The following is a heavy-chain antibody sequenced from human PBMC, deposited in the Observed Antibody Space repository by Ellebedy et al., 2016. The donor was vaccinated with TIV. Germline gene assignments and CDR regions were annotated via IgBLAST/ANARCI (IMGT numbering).Heavy chain of an antibody. Sequence: GESLKISCAASGFTFSNAWMSWVRQAPGKGLEWVARSANKGGGYATEYAASVKGRFTISRDDSKNSLYLQMNTLGGEDTAVYYCSTVEWYRSDYWGQGTLVTVSS. CDR2: SANKGGGYAT. CDR3: STVEWYRSDY. J-gene: IGHJ4*02. D-gene: IGHD3-3*01. CDR1: GFTFSNAW. V-gene: IGHV3-72*01.